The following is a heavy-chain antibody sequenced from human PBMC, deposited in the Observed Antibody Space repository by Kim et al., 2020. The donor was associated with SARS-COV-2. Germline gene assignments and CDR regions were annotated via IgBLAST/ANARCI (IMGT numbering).Heavy chain of an antibody. CDR2: IYYSGST. V-gene: IGHV4-39*07. D-gene: IGHD4-17*01. CDR3: ARVRTTVVIFDY. Sequence: SETLSLTCTVSGGSISSSSYYWGWIRQPPGKGLEWIGSIYYSGSTYYNPSLKSRVTISVDTSKNQFSLKLSSVTAADTAVYYCARVRTTVVIFDYWGQGTLVTVSS. CDR1: GGSISSSSYY. J-gene: IGHJ4*02.